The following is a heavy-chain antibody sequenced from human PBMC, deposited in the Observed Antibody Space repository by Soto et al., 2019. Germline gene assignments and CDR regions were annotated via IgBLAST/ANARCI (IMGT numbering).Heavy chain of an antibody. J-gene: IGHJ3*02. D-gene: IGHD3-9*01. CDR1: GGTFSSDA. Sequence: ASVKVSCKASGGTFSSDAISWVRQAPGQGLEWMGGIIPIFGTANYAQKFQGRVTITADESTSTAYMELSSLRSEDTAVYYCARERSPYYDILTGPYDAFDIWGQGTMVTVSS. CDR2: IIPIFGTA. V-gene: IGHV1-69*13. CDR3: ARERSPYYDILTGPYDAFDI.